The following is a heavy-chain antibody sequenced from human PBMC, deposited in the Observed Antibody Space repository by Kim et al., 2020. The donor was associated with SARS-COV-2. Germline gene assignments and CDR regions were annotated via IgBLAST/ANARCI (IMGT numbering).Heavy chain of an antibody. CDR3: ASGVVIISYIGGYYFDY. Sequence: SETLSLTCTVSGGSISSSSYYWGWIRQPPGKGLEWIGSIYYSGSTYYNPSLKSRVTISVDTSKNQFSLKLSSVTAADTAVYYCASGVVIISYIGGYYFDYWGQGTLVTVSS. CDR2: IYYSGST. V-gene: IGHV4-39*01. CDR1: GGSISSSSYY. D-gene: IGHD3-3*01. J-gene: IGHJ4*02.